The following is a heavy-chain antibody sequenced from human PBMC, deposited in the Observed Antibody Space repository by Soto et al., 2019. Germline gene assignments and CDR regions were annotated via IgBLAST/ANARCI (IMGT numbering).Heavy chain of an antibody. Sequence: QVQLVQSGAEVKKPGSSVKVSCKASGGTFSSYAISWVRQAPGQGLEWMGGIIPIFGAANYAQKFQGRVTITADDSTSTAYMELSSLRSEDTAVYYCARDRLWYSGSPYHDAFDIWGQGTMVTVSS. CDR3: ARDRLWYSGSPYHDAFDI. D-gene: IGHD1-26*01. J-gene: IGHJ3*02. CDR1: GGTFSSYA. V-gene: IGHV1-69*01. CDR2: IIPIFGAA.